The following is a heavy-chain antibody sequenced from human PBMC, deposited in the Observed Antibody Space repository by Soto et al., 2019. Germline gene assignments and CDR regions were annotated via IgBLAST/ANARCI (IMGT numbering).Heavy chain of an antibody. CDR1: RFTFSNYA. Sequence: GGSLRLSCAASRFTFSNYAMNWVRQAPGKGLEWVSAISGSGGSTYYADYVKGRFTISRDNSKNTLYVQMNSLRAEDTAVYYCTKNALQGAVAGPNWFDPWGQGTLVTVSS. J-gene: IGHJ5*02. CDR2: ISGSGGST. CDR3: TKNALQGAVAGPNWFDP. D-gene: IGHD6-19*01. V-gene: IGHV3-23*01.